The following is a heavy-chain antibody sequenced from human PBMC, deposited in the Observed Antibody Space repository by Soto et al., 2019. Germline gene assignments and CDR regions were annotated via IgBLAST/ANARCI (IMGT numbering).Heavy chain of an antibody. V-gene: IGHV1-18*04. CDR2: ISAYNGNT. J-gene: IGHJ6*02. CDR3: ARSTIFGVVILGPRDYGRDV. CDR1: GYTFTGYG. Sequence: ASVKVSCKASGYTFTGYGISWVRQAPGQGLEWMGWISAYNGNTNYAQKLQGRVTMTTDTSTSTAYMELRSLRSDATAVYYCARSTIFGVVILGPRDYGRDVWGQGTTVTVSS. D-gene: IGHD3-3*01.